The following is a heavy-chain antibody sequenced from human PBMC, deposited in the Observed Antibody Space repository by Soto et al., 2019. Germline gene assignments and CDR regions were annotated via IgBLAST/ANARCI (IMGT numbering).Heavy chain of an antibody. J-gene: IGHJ4*02. CDR3: ARAMGDILTDYYYFDH. V-gene: IGHV1-69*01. CDR2: IIPIFATA. D-gene: IGHD3-9*01. Sequence: QVQLVQSGAAVKKPGSSVKVSCKASGGSFSNYPLSWVRQAPGQGLEWMGGIIPIFATANYAQKFQGRVTFIADEPTSTAYMDLRSLRTEDTAVYYCARAMGDILTDYYYFDHWGQGTLVTVSS. CDR1: GGSFSNYP.